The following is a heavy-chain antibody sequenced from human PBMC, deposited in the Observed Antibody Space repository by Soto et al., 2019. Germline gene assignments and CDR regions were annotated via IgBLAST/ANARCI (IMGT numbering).Heavy chain of an antibody. CDR2: IDHSGSA. CDR1: AGSIRSGVYY. D-gene: IGHD7-27*01. Sequence: QVQLQESGPGLVKPSQTLSLTCTVSAGSIRSGVYYWTWIRQPPGKGLEWIGYIDHSGSAYYNPPLKSRATISIDTSNNQFSLKMTSVTAADTAVYYCAGELGTFYFDHWGQGTLVTVSS. J-gene: IGHJ4*02. V-gene: IGHV4-30-4*01. CDR3: AGELGTFYFDH.